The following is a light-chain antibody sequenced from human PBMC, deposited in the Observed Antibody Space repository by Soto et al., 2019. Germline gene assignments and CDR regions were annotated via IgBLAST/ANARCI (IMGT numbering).Light chain of an antibody. CDR2: WAS. CDR1: QSVFYSSNSQDF. J-gene: IGKJ4*01. CDR3: QQYYSTPLT. V-gene: IGKV4-1*01. Sequence: DIVMTQSPDSLAVSLGERATINCKSSQSVFYSSNSQDFLAWYQQKPGQPPKLLIYWASTRESGVPDRFSGSGSGTDVTLTISSLQAEDVAVYYCQQYYSTPLTFGGGTKVEIK.